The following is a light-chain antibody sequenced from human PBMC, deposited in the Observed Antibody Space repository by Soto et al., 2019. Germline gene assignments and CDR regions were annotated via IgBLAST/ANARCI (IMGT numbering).Light chain of an antibody. CDR2: DVS. CDR3: CSYAGTNTLI. V-gene: IGLV2-11*01. CDR1: SSDVGGYNY. Sequence: QSVLTQPRSVSGSPGQSVAISCTGTSSDVGGYNYVSWYQQHPGRAPKLLIYDVSERPSGVPDRFSGSKSGYTASLTISGLQAEDEADYYCCSYAGTNTLIFGGGTQLTVL. J-gene: IGLJ2*01.